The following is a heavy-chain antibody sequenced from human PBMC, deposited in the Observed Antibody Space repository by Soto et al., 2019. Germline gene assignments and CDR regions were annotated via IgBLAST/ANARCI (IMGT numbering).Heavy chain of an antibody. CDR3: ATLGAWGAPPKYLYYYYGMDV. CDR2: IIPIFGTA. V-gene: IGHV1-69*01. D-gene: IGHD3-16*01. Sequence: QVQLVQSGAEVKKPGSSVKVSCTASGGTFSSYAISWVRQAPGQGLEWMGGIIPIFGTANYAQKFQCRVTITAEESTSTAYMELSSLRYEDTAVYYCATLGAWGAPPKYLYYYYGMDVWGQGTTVTVSS. CDR1: GGTFSSYA. J-gene: IGHJ6*02.